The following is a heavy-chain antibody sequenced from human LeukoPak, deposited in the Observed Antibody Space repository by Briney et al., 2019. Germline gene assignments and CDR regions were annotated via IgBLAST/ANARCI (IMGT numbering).Heavy chain of an antibody. J-gene: IGHJ4*02. CDR1: GGSISSSNW. CDR2: IYHSGST. CDR3: ARDPNYDSSGYYYGGDY. V-gene: IGHV4-4*02. D-gene: IGHD3-22*01. Sequence: SETLSLTCAVSGGSISSSNWWSWVRQPPGQGLEWIGEIYHSGSTNYNPSLKSRVTISVDKSKNQFSLKLSSVTAADTAVYYCARDPNYDSSGYYYGGDYWGQGTLVTVSS.